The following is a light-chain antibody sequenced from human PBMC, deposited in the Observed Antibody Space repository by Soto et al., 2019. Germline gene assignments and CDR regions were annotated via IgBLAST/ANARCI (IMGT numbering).Light chain of an antibody. Sequence: DVVMTQSPLSLPVTLGQPASISCRSSQSLANSGGITYLHWFHQRPGQSPRRLIYKVSNRDSGVPDRFSGSGSGTDFTLRISRVEAEDAGTYYCMQGSHWPLTFGGGTKVDIK. CDR3: MQGSHWPLT. V-gene: IGKV2-30*01. CDR2: KVS. J-gene: IGKJ4*01. CDR1: QSLANSGGITY.